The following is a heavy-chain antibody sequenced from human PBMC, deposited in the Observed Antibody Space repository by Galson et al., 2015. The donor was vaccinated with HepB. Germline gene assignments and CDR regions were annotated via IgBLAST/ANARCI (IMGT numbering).Heavy chain of an antibody. Sequence: SLRLSCAASGFTFSGSAIHWVRQTSGKGLEWVGLIRSKASNYATVYDASLKGRFTISRDDSKNTAYLHMKSLKTEDTAEYYCSRLADFCGYSSNWGQGTLVTVSS. CDR1: GFTFSGSA. V-gene: IGHV3-73*01. CDR2: IRSKASNYAT. J-gene: IGHJ4*02. D-gene: IGHD6-13*01. CDR3: SRLADFCGYSSN.